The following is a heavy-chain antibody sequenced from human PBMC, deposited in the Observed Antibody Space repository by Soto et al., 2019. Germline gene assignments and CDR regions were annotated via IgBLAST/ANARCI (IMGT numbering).Heavy chain of an antibody. Sequence: GGSLRLSCAASGFTFSSYAMNWVRQAPGKGLEWVSGISGSGVGTYYADSVKGRFTISRDNSKNTLYLQMNSLRAEDTAVYYCAKDRSWNHVRYNWFDPWGQGTLVTVSS. CDR1: GFTFSSYA. D-gene: IGHD1-1*01. J-gene: IGHJ5*02. CDR3: AKDRSWNHVRYNWFDP. CDR2: ISGSGVGT. V-gene: IGHV3-23*01.